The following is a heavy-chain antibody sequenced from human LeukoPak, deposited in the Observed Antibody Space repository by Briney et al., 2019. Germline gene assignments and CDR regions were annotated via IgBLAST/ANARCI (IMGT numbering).Heavy chain of an antibody. CDR3: ARGAYDSSGYYRN. Sequence: ASVKVSCKASGYSLTSYAMHWVRQAPGQRLEWMGWINAGNGNTKFSQKFQGRVTTTRDTSASTAYMELSSLRSEDTAVYYCARGAYDSSGYYRNWGQGTLVTVSS. J-gene: IGHJ4*02. CDR2: INAGNGNT. CDR1: GYSLTSYA. V-gene: IGHV1-3*01. D-gene: IGHD3-22*01.